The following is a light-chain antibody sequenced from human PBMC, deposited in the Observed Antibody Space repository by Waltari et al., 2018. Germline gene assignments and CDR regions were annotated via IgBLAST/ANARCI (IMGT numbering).Light chain of an antibody. J-gene: IGKJ1*01. V-gene: IGKV1-39*01. Sequence: DIQMTQSPSSLSASVGDRVTITSRASQSISSYLNLYQQKPGKAPQLLIYAASSLQSGVPSRFSGSGSGTDFTLTISSLQPEDFATYYCQQSYSTPPTFGQGTKVEIK. CDR2: AAS. CDR3: QQSYSTPPT. CDR1: QSISSY.